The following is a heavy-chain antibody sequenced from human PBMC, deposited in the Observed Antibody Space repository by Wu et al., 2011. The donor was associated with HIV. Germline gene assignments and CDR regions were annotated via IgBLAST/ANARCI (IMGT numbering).Heavy chain of an antibody. CDR1: GYTFSNYY. V-gene: IGHV1-46*01. CDR3: ARRARAGATDAFDI. CDR2: INPSGGST. D-gene: IGHD1-26*01. Sequence: QVQLVQSGAEVKKPGASVKVSCKASGYTFSNYYMHWVRQAPGQGLEWMGIINPSGGSTNYAQRFQGRVTMTTDTSISAAYMELSRLRSDDTAVYYCARRARAGATDAFDIWGQGTMVTVSS. J-gene: IGHJ3*02.